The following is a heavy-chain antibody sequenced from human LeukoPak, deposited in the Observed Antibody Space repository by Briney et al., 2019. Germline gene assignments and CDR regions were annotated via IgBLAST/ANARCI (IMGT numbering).Heavy chain of an antibody. Sequence: PSETLSLTCAVYGGSFSGYYWSWIRQPPGKGLGWIGEINHSGSTNYNPSLKSRVTISVDTSKNQFSLKLSSVTAADTAVYYCARGPALYSNYGAHFDYWGQGTLVTVSS. CDR3: ARGPALYSNYGAHFDY. D-gene: IGHD4-11*01. J-gene: IGHJ4*02. V-gene: IGHV4-34*01. CDR1: GGSFSGYY. CDR2: INHSGST.